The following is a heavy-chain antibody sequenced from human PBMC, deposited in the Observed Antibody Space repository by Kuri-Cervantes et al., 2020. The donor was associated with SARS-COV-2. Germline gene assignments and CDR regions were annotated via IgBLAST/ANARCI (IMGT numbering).Heavy chain of an antibody. V-gene: IGHV3-30*03. D-gene: IGHD6-13*01. J-gene: IGHJ3*02. Sequence: LSLTCAASGFTFSSYGMHWVRQAPGKGLEWVAVISYDGSNKYYADSVKGRFTISRDNSKNTLYLQMNSLRAEDTAVYYCAGMGAYSSSWYASGAFDIWGQGTMVTVSS. CDR2: ISYDGSNK. CDR3: AGMGAYSSSWYASGAFDI. CDR1: GFTFSSYG.